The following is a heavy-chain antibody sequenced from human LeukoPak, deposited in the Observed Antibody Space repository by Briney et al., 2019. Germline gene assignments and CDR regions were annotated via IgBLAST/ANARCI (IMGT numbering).Heavy chain of an antibody. V-gene: IGHV3-23*01. CDR1: GFTFTSYA. Sequence: GGSLRLSCAASGFTFTSYARGWVRQAPGKGRGGVSSVSGSGDGTYYADSVKGRFTISRDNSKKTLDLHMDSLRAEDTAVYYCAKERLGGNYGDYAVDYWGQGTMVTVSS. D-gene: IGHD4-17*01. CDR3: AKERLGGNYGDYAVDY. J-gene: IGHJ4*02. CDR2: VSGSGDGT.